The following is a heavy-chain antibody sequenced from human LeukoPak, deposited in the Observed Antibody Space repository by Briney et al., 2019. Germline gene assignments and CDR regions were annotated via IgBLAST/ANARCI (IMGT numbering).Heavy chain of an antibody. CDR3: ARANYFDY. CDR2: INPNSGGT. CDR1: GYTFTSYD. V-gene: IGHV1-2*02. J-gene: IGHJ4*02. Sequence: ASVKVSCKASGYTFTSYDINWVRQATGQGLEWMGWINPNSGGTDYAQKFQGRVTMTRDTSISTAYMELSRLRSDDTAVYYCARANYFDYWGQGTLVTVSS.